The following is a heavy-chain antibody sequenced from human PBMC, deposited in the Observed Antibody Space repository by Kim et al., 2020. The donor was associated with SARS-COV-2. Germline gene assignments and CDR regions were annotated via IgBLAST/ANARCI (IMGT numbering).Heavy chain of an antibody. V-gene: IGHV5-51*01. J-gene: IGHJ4*02. CDR3: ARVNWGSNYFDY. Sequence: RYSQSFQGQVTISADKSISTAYLQWSSLKASDTAMYYCARVNWGSNYFDYWGQGTLVTVSS. D-gene: IGHD7-27*01.